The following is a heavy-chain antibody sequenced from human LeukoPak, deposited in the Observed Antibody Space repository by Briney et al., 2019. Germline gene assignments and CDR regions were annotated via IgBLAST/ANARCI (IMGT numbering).Heavy chain of an antibody. CDR3: ARDLVVVPTATPYLDY. D-gene: IGHD2-2*01. CDR1: GYTFTGYY. J-gene: IGHJ4*02. V-gene: IGHV1-2*02. CDR2: INPNSGGT. Sequence: ASVKVSCKASGYTFTGYYIHWVRQAPGQGLEWMGWINPNSGGTDYQGRVTMTRDTSISTAYMELSRLRSDDTAVYYCARDLVVVPTATPYLDYWGQGTLVTVSS.